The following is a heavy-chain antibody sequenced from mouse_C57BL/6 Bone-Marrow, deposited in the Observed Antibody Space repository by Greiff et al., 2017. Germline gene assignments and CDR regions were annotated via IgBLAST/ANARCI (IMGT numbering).Heavy chain of an antibody. D-gene: IGHD2-10*01. Sequence: VQLKQSGPELVKPGASVKISCKASGYSFTGYYMNWVKQSPEKSLEWIGEINPSTGGTTYNQKFKAKATLTVDKSSSTAYMQLKSLTSEDSAVYYCARTPLLFDYWGQGTTLTVSS. CDR1: GYSFTGYY. J-gene: IGHJ2*01. CDR3: ARTPLLFDY. V-gene: IGHV1-42*01. CDR2: INPSTGGT.